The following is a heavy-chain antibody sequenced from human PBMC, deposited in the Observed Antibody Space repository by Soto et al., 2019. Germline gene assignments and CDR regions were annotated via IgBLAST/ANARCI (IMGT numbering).Heavy chain of an antibody. D-gene: IGHD3-10*01. CDR3: ALSGERRHRWFDP. J-gene: IGHJ5*02. CDR1: AGTFSSYA. CDR2: IIPIFGTA. V-gene: IGHV1-69*12. Sequence: QVQLVQSGAEVKKPGSSVKVSCKASAGTFSSYAISWVRQAPGQGLEWMGGIIPIFGTANYAQKVQRRVTITADESKSTAYMELSSVRSEDTAVYYCALSGERRHRWFDPWGKGTLVAVSS.